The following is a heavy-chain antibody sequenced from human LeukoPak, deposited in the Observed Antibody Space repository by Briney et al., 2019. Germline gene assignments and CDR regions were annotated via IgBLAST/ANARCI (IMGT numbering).Heavy chain of an antibody. D-gene: IGHD6-19*01. CDR3: ARDRPYYAVARKMVFYGMDV. V-gene: IGHV1-2*02. CDR2: INPNSGGT. Sequence: ASVKVSCKASGSTVTGYYMHWVRQAPGQGLELMGWINPNSGGTNYAQKFQGRVTMTRDTSISTAYMELSRLRSDDTAVYYCARDRPYYAVARKMVFYGMDVWGQGTTVTVSS. CDR1: GSTVTGYY. J-gene: IGHJ6*02.